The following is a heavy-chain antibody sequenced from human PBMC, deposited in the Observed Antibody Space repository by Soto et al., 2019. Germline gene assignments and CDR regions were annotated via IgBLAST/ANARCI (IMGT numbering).Heavy chain of an antibody. CDR1: GFTFSSYW. CDR3: VGYCSGGSCSRGSDP. J-gene: IGHJ5*02. D-gene: IGHD2-15*01. CDR2: IKQDGSDK. Sequence: EVQLVESGGGLVQPGGSLRLSCAASGFTFSSYWMSWVRQAPGKGLEWVANIKQDGSDKYYVDSVKGRFTISRDNAKNSLYLQMNRLRADDTAVYYCVGYCSGGSCSRGSDPRGQGTLVTVSS. V-gene: IGHV3-7*01.